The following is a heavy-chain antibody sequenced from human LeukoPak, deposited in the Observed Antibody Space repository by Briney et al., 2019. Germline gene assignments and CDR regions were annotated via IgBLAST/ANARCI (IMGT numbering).Heavy chain of an antibody. CDR2: ISYDGSNK. CDR3: ANGCPEGVGGDFYPDY. J-gene: IGHJ4*02. D-gene: IGHD2-21*02. V-gene: IGHV3-30-3*01. CDR1: GFTFSSYA. Sequence: GRSLRLSCAASGFTFSSYAMHWVRQAPGKGLEWVAVISYDGSNKYYADSVKGRFTISRGNSKNTLYLQMNSLRAEDTAVYYCANGCPEGVGGDFYPDYWGQGTLVTVSS.